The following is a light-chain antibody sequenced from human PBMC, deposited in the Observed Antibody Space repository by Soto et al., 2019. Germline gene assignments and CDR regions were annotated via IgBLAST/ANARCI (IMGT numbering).Light chain of an antibody. CDR3: RQYDTGST. J-gene: IGKJ1*01. Sequence: DIQMTQSPSTLSASIGDRVTITCRASQTISKWLAWYQQKPGKAPKVLIHDASRLETGVPSRFSGSGSGTEFTLTISSLQPDDFAIYYGRQYDTGSTFGQGTKVDIK. CDR1: QTISKW. CDR2: DAS. V-gene: IGKV1-5*01.